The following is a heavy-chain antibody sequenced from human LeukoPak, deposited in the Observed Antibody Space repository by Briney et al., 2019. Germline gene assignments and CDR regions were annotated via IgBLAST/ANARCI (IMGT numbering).Heavy chain of an antibody. J-gene: IGHJ4*02. V-gene: IGHV3-23*01. CDR1: GFTFSSYA. Sequence: GGSLSLSCAASGFTFSSYAMSWVRQAPGKGPEWVSAISGSGGSTYYADSVKGRFTISRGNSKNTLYLQMNSLRAEDTAVYYCAQDGDFDYWGQGTLVTVSS. CDR3: AQDGDFDY. CDR2: ISGSGGST. D-gene: IGHD4-17*01.